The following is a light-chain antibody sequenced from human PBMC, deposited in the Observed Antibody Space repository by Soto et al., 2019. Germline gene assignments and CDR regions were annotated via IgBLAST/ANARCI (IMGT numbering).Light chain of an antibody. CDR2: GAS. J-gene: IGKJ3*01. Sequence: EIGLTQSPGTLSLSPGERATLSCRASQSVSSSYLAWYQQKPGQAPRLLIYGASSRATGIPDRFNGGGSGTYFTLTISRLVHEDFAVYYCQRYGSSLFTFGPGTKLDIK. V-gene: IGKV3-20*01. CDR3: QRYGSSLFT. CDR1: QSVSSSY.